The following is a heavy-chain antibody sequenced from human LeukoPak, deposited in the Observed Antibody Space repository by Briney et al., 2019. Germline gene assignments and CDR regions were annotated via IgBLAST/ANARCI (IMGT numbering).Heavy chain of an antibody. V-gene: IGHV3-23*01. CDR1: EFTFRAYA. Sequence: GGSLRLSCAASEFTFRAYAMSWVRQAPGRGLEWVSAISGSGGSTYYADSVKGRFTISRDNSKNTLYLQMNSLRAEDTAVYYCASSTTLTLNYYYYGMDVWGQGTTVTVSS. J-gene: IGHJ6*02. CDR2: ISGSGGST. CDR3: ASSTTLTLNYYYYGMDV. D-gene: IGHD1-1*01.